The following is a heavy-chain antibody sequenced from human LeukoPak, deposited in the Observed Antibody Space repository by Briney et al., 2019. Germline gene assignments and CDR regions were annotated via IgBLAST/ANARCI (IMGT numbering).Heavy chain of an antibody. J-gene: IGHJ3*02. V-gene: IGHV4-59*01. Sequence: SETLSLTCTVSGGSISRYYWSWIRQPPGKGLEWIGYIFYSGSTNYNPSLKSRVTISVDTSKNQFSLKLSSVTAADTAVYYCASETYYYGSGSQTSDAFDIWGQGTMVTVSS. CDR2: IFYSGST. D-gene: IGHD3-10*01. CDR1: GGSISRYY. CDR3: ASETYYYGSGSQTSDAFDI.